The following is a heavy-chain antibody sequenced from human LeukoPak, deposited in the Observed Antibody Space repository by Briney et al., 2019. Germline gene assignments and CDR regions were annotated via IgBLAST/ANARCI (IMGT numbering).Heavy chain of an antibody. J-gene: IGHJ4*02. D-gene: IGHD3-3*01. CDR3: ARGYYDFWSGSHHFDY. CDR1: GYTFTSYG. Sequence: ASVKVSWKASGYTFTSYGISWVRQAPGQGLEWMGWISAYNGNTNYAQKLQGRVTMTTDTSTSTAYMELRSLRSDDTAVYYCARGYYDFWSGSHHFDYWGQGTLVTVSS. CDR2: ISAYNGNT. V-gene: IGHV1-18*01.